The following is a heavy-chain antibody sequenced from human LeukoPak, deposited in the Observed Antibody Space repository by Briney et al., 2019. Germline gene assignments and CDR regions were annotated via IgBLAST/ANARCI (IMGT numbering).Heavy chain of an antibody. Sequence: SETLSLTCTVSGDSISSASYYWSWIRQPAGKGLEWIGRIYTSGSTNYNPSLKSRVTMSLDASRNQFSLRLTSVTAADTAVYCARDEGVLRFLEYWGQGIQVTVSS. D-gene: IGHD3-3*01. J-gene: IGHJ4*02. V-gene: IGHV4-61*02. CDR1: GDSISSASYY. CDR3: ARDEGVLRFLEY. CDR2: IYTSGST.